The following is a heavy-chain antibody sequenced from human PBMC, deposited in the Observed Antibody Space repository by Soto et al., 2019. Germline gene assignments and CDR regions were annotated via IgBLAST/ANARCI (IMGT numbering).Heavy chain of an antibody. J-gene: IGHJ4*02. D-gene: IGHD1-26*01. CDR1: GGTFSSYT. V-gene: IGHV1-69*08. CDR3: ARDVSRDDIVGATMVD. Sequence: QVQLVQSGAEVKKPGSSVKVSCKASGGTFSSYTISWVRQAPGQGLEWMGRIIPILGIANYAQKFQGRVTRCTGIDNYDQQCQGRVRITADNSKSTAYMELSSLRSEDTAVYYCARDVSRDDIVGATMVDWGQGTLVTVSS. CDR2: IIPILGIA.